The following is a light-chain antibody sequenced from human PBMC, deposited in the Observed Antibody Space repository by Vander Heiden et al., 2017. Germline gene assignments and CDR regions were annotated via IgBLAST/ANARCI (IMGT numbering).Light chain of an antibody. CDR2: DVR. V-gene: IGLV2-14*01. CDR1: SSDVGLYNY. CDR3: SSYTGSSTLV. J-gene: IGLJ2*01. Sequence: QSSLTQPASVSGSSGQSIAIFCTGTSSDVGLYNYFSWYQQRPGGAPKLLIYDVRNRPSGVSSRFSGSKSGNTASLTISGLQAEDEADYYCSSYTGSSTLVFGGGTNLTVL.